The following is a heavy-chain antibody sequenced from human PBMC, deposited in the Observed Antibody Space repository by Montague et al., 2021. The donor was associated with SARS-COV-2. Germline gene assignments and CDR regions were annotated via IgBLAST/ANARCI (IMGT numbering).Heavy chain of an antibody. V-gene: IGHV4-34*01. Sequence: SETLSLTCAMYGGSFSDYDWCWIRKPPGKGQEWNGEINNSGSTNYNSTLKSRVTITIDTDKRQYSLKLRSVTAADTAVYYCARGLTDISMIVVVLLGASHYFDSWGQGTLVTVSS. CDR3: ARGLTDISMIVVVLLGASHYFDS. J-gene: IGHJ4*02. D-gene: IGHD3-22*01. CDR1: GGSFSDYD. CDR2: INNSGST.